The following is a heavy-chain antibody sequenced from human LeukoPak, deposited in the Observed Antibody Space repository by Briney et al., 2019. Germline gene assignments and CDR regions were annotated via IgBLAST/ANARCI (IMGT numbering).Heavy chain of an antibody. Sequence: GGSLRLSCAASGFTFSSYSMNWVRQAPGKGLEWVSSISSSSSYIYYADSVKGRFTISRDSAKNSLYLQMNSLRAEDTAVYYCARFHSGSYTFDYWGQGTLVTVSS. J-gene: IGHJ4*02. V-gene: IGHV3-21*01. CDR1: GFTFSSYS. CDR3: ARFHSGSYTFDY. D-gene: IGHD1-26*01. CDR2: ISSSSSYI.